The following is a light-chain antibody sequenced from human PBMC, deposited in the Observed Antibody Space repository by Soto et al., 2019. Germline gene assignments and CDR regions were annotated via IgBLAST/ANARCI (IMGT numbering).Light chain of an antibody. V-gene: IGKV1-5*01. Sequence: DIQMPQSPSTLSASVGDRVTIPCRASQTVNTWLAWYQQKPGKAPKLLIYDASSLESGVPSRFSGSGSGTEFTLTISGLQPDDFATYYCQQYNTYSGTFGQGTKVDIK. CDR2: DAS. J-gene: IGKJ1*01. CDR3: QQYNTYSGT. CDR1: QTVNTW.